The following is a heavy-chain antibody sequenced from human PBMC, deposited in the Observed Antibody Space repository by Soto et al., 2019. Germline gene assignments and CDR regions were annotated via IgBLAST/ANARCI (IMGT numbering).Heavy chain of an antibody. CDR2: MNPNSGNT. J-gene: IGHJ4*02. Sequence: ASVKVSCKASGYTFTSYDINWVRQATGQGLEWMGWMNPNSGNTGYAQKFQARVTMTRKTSISTAYMELSSLESADKAVYYCARVGRSGYGWVDYWGQCTGVPGSS. V-gene: IGHV1-8*01. CDR3: ARVGRSGYGWVDY. CDR1: GYTFTSYD. D-gene: IGHD5-12*01.